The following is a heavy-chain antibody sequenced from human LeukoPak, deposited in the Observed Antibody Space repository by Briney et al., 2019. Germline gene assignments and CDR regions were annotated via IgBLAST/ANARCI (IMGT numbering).Heavy chain of an antibody. J-gene: IGHJ4*02. V-gene: IGHV3-21*06. CDR3: ARSLLDSDY. D-gene: IGHD2-15*01. CDR2: ISYNNLHI. Sequence: PGGSLRLSCAASGFTFSDQSMNWVRQAPGKGLDWVSSISYNNLHIFYADSVKGRFTISRDNAKNSLYLQMNSLRAEDTAVYYSARSLLDSDYWGQGTLVTVSS. CDR1: GFTFSDQS.